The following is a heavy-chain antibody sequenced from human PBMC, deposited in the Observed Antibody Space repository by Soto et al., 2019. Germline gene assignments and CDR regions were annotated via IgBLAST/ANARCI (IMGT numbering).Heavy chain of an antibody. D-gene: IGHD6-13*01. CDR1: GYTFTCYA. J-gene: IGHJ1*01. CDR2: INAGNGNT. CDR3: ARDRGIAAAGYPGYFQH. Sequence: GASVKVSCKASGYTFTCYAMHWVRQAPGQRLEWMGWINAGNGNTKYSQKFQGRVTITRDTSASTAYMELSSLRSEDTAVYYCARDRGIAAAGYPGYFQHWGQGTLVTVSS. V-gene: IGHV1-3*01.